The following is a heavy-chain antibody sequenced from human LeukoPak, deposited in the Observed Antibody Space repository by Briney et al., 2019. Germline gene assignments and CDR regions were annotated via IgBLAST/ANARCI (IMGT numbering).Heavy chain of an antibody. Sequence: GGSLRLSCAASGFTFSNNAMSWVRQAPGKGLEWVSGITGSGDNTYYTESVKGRFTISRDNSKNTLYLQMNSLRAEDTAVYYCARVGGSSYNYWGQGTLVTVSS. CDR2: ITGSGDNT. CDR1: GFTFSNNA. CDR3: ARVGGSSYNY. J-gene: IGHJ4*02. V-gene: IGHV3-23*01. D-gene: IGHD1-26*01.